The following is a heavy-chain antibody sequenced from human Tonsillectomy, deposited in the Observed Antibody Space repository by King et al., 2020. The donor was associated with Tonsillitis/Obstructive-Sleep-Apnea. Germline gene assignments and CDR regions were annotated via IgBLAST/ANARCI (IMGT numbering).Heavy chain of an antibody. J-gene: IGHJ4*02. CDR3: TTERLKGDCSGGSCYYFDY. D-gene: IGHD2-15*01. V-gene: IGHV3-15*01. CDR2: IKSKTDGGTT. Sequence: VQLVESGGGLVKPGGSLRLSCAASGFTFSNAWMSWVRQAPGKGLEWVGRIKSKTDGGTTDYAAPVKGRFTISRVDSKNTLYLQMNSMKTEDTAVYYCTTERLKGDCSGGSCYYFDYWGQGTLVTVSS. CDR1: GFTFSNAW.